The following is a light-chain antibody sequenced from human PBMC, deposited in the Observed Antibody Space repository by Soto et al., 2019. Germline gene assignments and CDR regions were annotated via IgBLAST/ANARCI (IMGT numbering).Light chain of an antibody. V-gene: IGLV2-14*01. CDR1: SSDVGGYNY. CDR3: SSYTSSSTYV. J-gene: IGLJ1*01. Sequence: QSLLTQPASVSGSPGQSITISCTGTSSDVGGYNYVSWYQQHPGKAPKLMIYDVSNRPSGVSNRFSGSKSGNTASLTISGLQADDAADYYCSSYTSSSTYVFGTGTKLTVL. CDR2: DVS.